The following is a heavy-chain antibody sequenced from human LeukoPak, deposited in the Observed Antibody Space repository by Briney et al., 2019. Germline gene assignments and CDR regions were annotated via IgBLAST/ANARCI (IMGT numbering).Heavy chain of an antibody. D-gene: IGHD4-17*01. J-gene: IGHJ4*02. Sequence: ASVKVSCKASGYTFTSYDINWVRQATGQGLEWMGWMNPDSGNTGYAQKFQDRVTMTRNTSISTAYMELSSLRSEDTAVYYYARAQYGDYYFDYWGQGTLVTVSS. CDR2: MNPDSGNT. V-gene: IGHV1-8*01. CDR3: ARAQYGDYYFDY. CDR1: GYTFTSYD.